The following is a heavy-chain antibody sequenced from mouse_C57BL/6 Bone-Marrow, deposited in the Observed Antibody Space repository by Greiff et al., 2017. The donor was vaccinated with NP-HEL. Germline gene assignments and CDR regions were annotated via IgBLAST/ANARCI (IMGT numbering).Heavy chain of an antibody. J-gene: IGHJ3*01. CDR1: GYAFTNYL. CDR2: INPGSGGT. V-gene: IGHV1-54*01. Sequence: QVQLQQSGAELVRPGTSVKVSCKASGYAFTNYLIEWVKQRPGQGLEWIGVINPGSGGTNYNEKFKGKATLTADKSSSTAYMQLSSLTSEDSAVYFCAIVRGFAYWGQGTLVTVSA. CDR3: AIVRGFAY.